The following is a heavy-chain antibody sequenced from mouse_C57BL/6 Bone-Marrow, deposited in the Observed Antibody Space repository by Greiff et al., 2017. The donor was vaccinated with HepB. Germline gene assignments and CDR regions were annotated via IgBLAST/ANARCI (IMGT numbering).Heavy chain of an antibody. V-gene: IGHV1-55*01. CDR1: GYTFTSYW. D-gene: IGHD1-1*01. CDR3: ARFLVTVDLFDY. Sequence: QVQLQQPGAELVKPGASVKMSCKASGYTFTSYWITWVKQRPGQGLEWIGDIYPGSGSTNYNEKFKSKATLTVDTSSSTSYMQLSSLTSEDSAVYYCARFLVTVDLFDYWGQGTTLTVSS. CDR2: IYPGSGST. J-gene: IGHJ2*01.